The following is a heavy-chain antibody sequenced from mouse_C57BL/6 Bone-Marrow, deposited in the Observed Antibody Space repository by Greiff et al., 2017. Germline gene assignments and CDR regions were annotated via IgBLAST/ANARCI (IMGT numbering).Heavy chain of an antibody. CDR3: ATLTGPFAY. J-gene: IGHJ3*01. V-gene: IGHV5-17*01. CDR1: GFTFSDYG. D-gene: IGHD4-1*01. Sequence: EVKLVESGGGLVKPGGSLKLSCAASGFTFSDYGMHWVRQAPEKGLEWVAYISSGSSTIYYADTVKGRFTISRDNAKNTLFLQMTSLRSEDTAMYYCATLTGPFAYWGQGTLVTGSA. CDR2: ISSGSSTI.